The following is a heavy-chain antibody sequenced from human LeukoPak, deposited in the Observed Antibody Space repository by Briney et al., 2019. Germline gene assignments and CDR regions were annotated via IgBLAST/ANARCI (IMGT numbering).Heavy chain of an antibody. J-gene: IGHJ4*02. CDR1: GGSISSYY. V-gene: IGHV4-4*07. Sequence: SETLSLTCTVSGGSISSYYWSWIRQPAGKGLEWIGRIYTSGSTNYNPSLKSRVTMSVDTSKNQFSLKLSSVTAEDTAVYYCAKVRNQDGYFDYWGQGTLVTVSS. CDR3: AKVRNQDGYFDY. D-gene: IGHD1-14*01. CDR2: IYTSGST.